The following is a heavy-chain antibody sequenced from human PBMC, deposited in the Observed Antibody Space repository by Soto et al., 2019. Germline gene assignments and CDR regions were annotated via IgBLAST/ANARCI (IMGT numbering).Heavy chain of an antibody. CDR3: ARVHRSSGWCLDY. D-gene: IGHD6-19*01. V-gene: IGHV3-53*01. Sequence: EVQLVESGGGLIQPGGSLRLSCAASGFTVSSNYMSWVRKAPGKGLEWVSVIYSGGSTYYADSVKGRFTISRDNSKNTLYLQMNSLRAEDTAVYYCARVHRSSGWCLDYWGQGTLVTVSS. CDR2: IYSGGST. J-gene: IGHJ4*02. CDR1: GFTVSSNY.